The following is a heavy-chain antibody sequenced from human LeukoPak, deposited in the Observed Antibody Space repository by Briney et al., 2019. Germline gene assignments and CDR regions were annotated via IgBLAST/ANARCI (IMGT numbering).Heavy chain of an antibody. D-gene: IGHD6-19*01. CDR2: ISYDGSNK. Sequence: GGSLRLSCAASGFTFSSYAMHWVRQAPGKGLEWVAVISYDGSNKYYADSVKGRFTISRDNSKNTLYLQMNSLRAEDTAVYYCAKGYSSGWYVGDFDYWGQGTLVTVSS. CDR1: GFTFSSYA. J-gene: IGHJ4*02. CDR3: AKGYSSGWYVGDFDY. V-gene: IGHV3-30*04.